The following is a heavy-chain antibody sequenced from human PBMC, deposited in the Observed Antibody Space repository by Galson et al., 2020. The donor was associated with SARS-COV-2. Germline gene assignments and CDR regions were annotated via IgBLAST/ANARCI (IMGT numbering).Heavy chain of an antibody. CDR1: GGSISSSNW. V-gene: IGHV4-4*02. CDR3: ARLGSGDTDITVTTSFDP. D-gene: IGHD1-20*01. Sequence: ASETLSLTCAVSGGSISSSNWWSWVRQPPGKGLEWIGEIYHSGSTNYNPSLKSRVTISVDKSKNQFSLKLSSVTAADTAVYYCARLGSGDTDITVTTSFDPWGQGTLVTVSS. CDR2: IYHSGST. J-gene: IGHJ5*02.